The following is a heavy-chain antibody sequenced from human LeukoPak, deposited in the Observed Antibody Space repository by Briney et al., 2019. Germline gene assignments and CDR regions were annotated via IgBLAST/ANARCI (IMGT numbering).Heavy chain of an antibody. J-gene: IGHJ3*02. V-gene: IGHV3-30*18. Sequence: GGSLRLSCAASGFTFSSYGMHWVRQAPGKGLEWVAVISYDGSNKYYADSVKGRFTISRDNSKNTLYLQMNSLRAEDTAVYYCAKEEPYYGSGSYGAFDIWGQGTMVTVSS. CDR3: AKEEPYYGSGSYGAFDI. CDR1: GFTFSSYG. CDR2: ISYDGSNK. D-gene: IGHD3-10*01.